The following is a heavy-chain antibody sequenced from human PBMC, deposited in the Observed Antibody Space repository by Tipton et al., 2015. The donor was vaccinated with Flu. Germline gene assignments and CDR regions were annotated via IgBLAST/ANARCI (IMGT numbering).Heavy chain of an antibody. CDR1: AYTFAHYY. D-gene: IGHD1-1*01. CDR3: ARDHQSELNVDY. J-gene: IGHJ4*02. Sequence: QLVQSGAEIKKPGASVKVSCKAAAYTFAHYYIHWVRQAPGQGLEWMGWIDPNRGYTNYAQIFQGRVSMTRDTSFNTVYMELNRLTSDDTAVYYCARDHQSELNVDYWGQGTLVTVSS. V-gene: IGHV1-2*02. CDR2: IDPNRGYT.